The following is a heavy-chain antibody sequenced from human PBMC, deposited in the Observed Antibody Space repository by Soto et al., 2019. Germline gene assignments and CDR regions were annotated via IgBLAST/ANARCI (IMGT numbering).Heavy chain of an antibody. D-gene: IGHD6-19*01. CDR1: GDSFSSKSAG. V-gene: IGHV6-1*01. CDR2: TYYRSKWYF. Sequence: SKTLSLTCVISGDSFSSKSAGWSWIRQSPSRGLEWLGRTYYRSKWYFDYAESLIGRISINPDTSKNQFSLQLNSVTPDDTAVYYCAGGGLVAGEDWGWFDPWGQGTLVSVSS. J-gene: IGHJ5*02. CDR3: AGGGLVAGEDWGWFDP.